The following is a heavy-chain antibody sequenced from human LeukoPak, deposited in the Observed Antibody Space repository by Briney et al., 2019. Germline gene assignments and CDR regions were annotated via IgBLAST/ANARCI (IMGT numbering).Heavy chain of an antibody. CDR2: INPDSGGT. V-gene: IGHV1-2*02. D-gene: IGHD2-2*01. CDR3: ARDLHGAMRRFDY. J-gene: IGHJ4*02. CDR1: GYTFTDYF. Sequence: ASAKVSCKASGYTFTDYFIHWVRQAPGQGLEWMGWINPDSGGTNYARNFQGRVTMTRDTSISTAYMELSRLRSDDTALYYCARDLHGAMRRFDYWGQGALVTVSS.